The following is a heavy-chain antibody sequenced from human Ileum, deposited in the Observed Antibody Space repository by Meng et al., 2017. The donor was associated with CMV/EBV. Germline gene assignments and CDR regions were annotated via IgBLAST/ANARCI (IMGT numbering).Heavy chain of an antibody. CDR2: IYYSGST. J-gene: IGHJ3*02. V-gene: IGHV4-39*07. D-gene: IGHD2-15*01. CDR3: ARDSGGYGLNAFDI. Sequence: ESLKISCTVSGGSISSSSYYWGWIRQPPGRGLEWIASIYYSGSTFYSPSLKSRVTISVDTSKNHFSLKLRSVTAADAAVYYCARDSGGYGLNAFDIWGQGTMVTVSS. CDR1: GGSISSSSYY.